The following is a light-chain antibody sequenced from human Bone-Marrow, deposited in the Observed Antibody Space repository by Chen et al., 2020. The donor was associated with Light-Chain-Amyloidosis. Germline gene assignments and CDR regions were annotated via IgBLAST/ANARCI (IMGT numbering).Light chain of an antibody. CDR3: QQFDSYPYT. V-gene: IGKV1-9*01. CDR2: GAS. J-gene: IGKJ2*01. Sequence: IQLTQSTSSLSASVGDRVTITCRASQGINNYLAWYQQRPGQAPKRLIYGASTLQNAVPSRFSGGGSGTDFSLAISSLQPEDFATYYCQQFDSYPYTFGRGTKLEIK. CDR1: QGINNY.